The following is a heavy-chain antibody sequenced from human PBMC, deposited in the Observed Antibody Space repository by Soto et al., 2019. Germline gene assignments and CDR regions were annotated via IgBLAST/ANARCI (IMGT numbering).Heavy chain of an antibody. CDR1: GLTFSSYA. J-gene: IGHJ4*02. V-gene: IGHV3-23*01. CDR3: ARDTNSGLDY. D-gene: IGHD6-19*01. Sequence: GGSLRLSCAASGLTFSSYAMSWVRQAPGKGLEWVSAISGGGDSTYYADSVKGRFTISRDNSENTLSLQMNSLRAEDTAVYYCARDTNSGLDYWGQGTVVTVSS. CDR2: ISGGGDST.